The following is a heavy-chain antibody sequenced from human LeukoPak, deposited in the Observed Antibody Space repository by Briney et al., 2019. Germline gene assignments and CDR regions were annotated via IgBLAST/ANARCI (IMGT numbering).Heavy chain of an antibody. J-gene: IGHJ4*02. CDR2: IRYDGSNK. Sequence: GGSLRLSCAASGFTFSSYGMHWVRQAPGKGLEWVAFIRYDGSNKYYADSVKGRFTICRDNSKNTLYLQMNSLRAEDTAVYDYAKELVTTGFWADYWVQGTMVTVSS. CDR3: AKELVTTGFWADY. CDR1: GFTFSSYG. D-gene: IGHD4-11*01. V-gene: IGHV3-30*02.